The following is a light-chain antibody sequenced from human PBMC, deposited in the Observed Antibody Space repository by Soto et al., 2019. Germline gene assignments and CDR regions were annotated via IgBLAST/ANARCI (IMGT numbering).Light chain of an antibody. J-gene: IGLJ1*01. V-gene: IGLV2-14*01. CDR2: DVS. CDR3: AAWDDSLNGLYV. CDR1: SSDVGGYNY. Sequence: QSALTQPASVSGSPGQSITISCTGTSSDVGGYNYVSWYQQHPGKAPKLMIYDVSNRPSGVSNRFSGSKSGNTASLTIPGLQAEDEADYYCAAWDDSLNGLYVFGTGTKVTVL.